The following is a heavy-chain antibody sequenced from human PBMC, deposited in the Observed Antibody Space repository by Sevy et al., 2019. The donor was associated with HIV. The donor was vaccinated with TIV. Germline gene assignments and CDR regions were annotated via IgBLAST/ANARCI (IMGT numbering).Heavy chain of an antibody. CDR2: IHPKSGAT. V-gene: IGHV1-2*06. J-gene: IGHJ6*02. D-gene: IGHD3-22*01. CDR3: AREDSDDTSAYYYFYYGMDF. CDR1: GYTFTAYY. Sequence: ASVKVSCKASGYTFTAYYIHWLRQAPGQGLEWMGRIHPKSGATNYAQKFQGRVTMTRDTSISTSFMELTSLRSDDTAVYYCAREDSDDTSAYYYFYYGMDFWGQGTTVTVSS.